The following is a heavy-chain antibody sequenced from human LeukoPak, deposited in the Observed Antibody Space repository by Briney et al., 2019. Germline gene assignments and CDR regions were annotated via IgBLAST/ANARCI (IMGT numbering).Heavy chain of an antibody. Sequence: GGSLRLSCAASGFTFSDYNMRWIRQAPGKGLEWVSSISRSGSTKYYADSVKGRFTISRDNTKNSLYLQMNSLRAEDTALYYCAKGYYYDSSGPDAFDIWGQGTMVTVSS. CDR3: AKGYYYDSSGPDAFDI. CDR2: ISRSGSTK. V-gene: IGHV3-11*01. J-gene: IGHJ3*02. D-gene: IGHD3-22*01. CDR1: GFTFSDYN.